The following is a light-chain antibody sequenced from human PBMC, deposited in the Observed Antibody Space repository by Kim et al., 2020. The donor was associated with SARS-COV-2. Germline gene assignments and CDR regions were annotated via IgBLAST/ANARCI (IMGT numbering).Light chain of an antibody. Sequence: DVVMTQSPLSLPVTLGQPASISCRSSQSLVYSDGNTYLNWFQQRPGQSPRRLIYKVSNRDSGIPDRFSGSGSGTDFTLKISRVKAEDVGVYYCMQSIHPITFGQGTRLEIK. CDR2: KVS. CDR1: QSLVYSDGNTY. J-gene: IGKJ5*01. V-gene: IGKV2-30*01. CDR3: MQSIHPIT.